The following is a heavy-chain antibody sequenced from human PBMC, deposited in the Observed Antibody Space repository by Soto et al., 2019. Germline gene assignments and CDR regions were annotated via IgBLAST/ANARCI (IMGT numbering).Heavy chain of an antibody. V-gene: IGHV4-61*01. D-gene: IGHD2-8*01. CDR1: GGSVSSGSYY. CDR3: ARGVGYCTNGVCYSNYYYYGMDV. J-gene: IGHJ6*02. Sequence: SETLSLTCTVSGGSVSSGSYYGSWIRQPPGKGLEWIGYIYYSGSTNYNPSLKSRVTISVDTSKNQFSLKLSSVTAADTAVYYCARGVGYCTNGVCYSNYYYYGMDVWGQGTTVTVSS. CDR2: IYYSGST.